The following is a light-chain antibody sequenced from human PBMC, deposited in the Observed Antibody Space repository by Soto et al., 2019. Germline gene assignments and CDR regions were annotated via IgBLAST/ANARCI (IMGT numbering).Light chain of an antibody. Sequence: EIVLTQSPATLSLSPGERATLSCRASQSVSSYLAWYQQKPGQAPRLLIYDASNRATGISARFSGSGSGTDFTLTIRGLAPEDFAVYYCHQRSNWPVTCGPATKVDIK. CDR3: HQRSNWPVT. V-gene: IGKV3-11*01. CDR1: QSVSSY. J-gene: IGKJ3*01. CDR2: DAS.